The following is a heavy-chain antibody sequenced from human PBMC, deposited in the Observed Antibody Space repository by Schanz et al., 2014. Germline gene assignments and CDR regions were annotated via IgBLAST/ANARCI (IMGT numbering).Heavy chain of an antibody. Sequence: EVQLLESGGGLIQPGGSLRLSCAASGFIFGSSVMAWVRQAPGKGLEWVSGITGASDHIDYAESVRGRFTISRDNAENTLLLQMNSLRAEDTAVYYCAGKVVATIWSYYDNWGQGTLVIVSS. CDR2: ITGASDHI. J-gene: IGHJ4*02. V-gene: IGHV3-23*01. CDR3: AGKVVATIWSYYDN. CDR1: GFIFGSSV. D-gene: IGHD5-12*01.